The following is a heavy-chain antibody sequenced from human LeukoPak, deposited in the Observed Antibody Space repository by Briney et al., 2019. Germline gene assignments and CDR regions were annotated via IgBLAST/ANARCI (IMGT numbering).Heavy chain of an antibody. Sequence: PSETLSLTCTVSGGSISSSSYYWGWIRQPPGKGLEWIGSIYYSGSTYYNPSLKSRVTISVDTSKNQFSLKLSSVTAADTAVYYCARDCGGDCKAFDIWGQGTMVTVSS. D-gene: IGHD2-21*02. J-gene: IGHJ3*02. V-gene: IGHV4-39*02. CDR1: GGSISSSSYY. CDR3: ARDCGGDCKAFDI. CDR2: IYYSGST.